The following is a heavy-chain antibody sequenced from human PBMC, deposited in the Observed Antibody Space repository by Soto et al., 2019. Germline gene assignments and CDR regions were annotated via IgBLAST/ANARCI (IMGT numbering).Heavy chain of an antibody. CDR1: GFTVSSNY. CDR3: AGSVGGGFDY. Sequence: GGSLRLSCAASGFTVSSNYMSWVRQAPGKGLEWVSVVYIGGNTYYAESVEDRFTISRDNFQNMLYLQMNSLRAEDTAVYYCAGSVGGGFDYWGQGTLVTAPQ. D-gene: IGHD3-16*01. CDR2: VYIGGNT. V-gene: IGHV3-66*01. J-gene: IGHJ4*02.